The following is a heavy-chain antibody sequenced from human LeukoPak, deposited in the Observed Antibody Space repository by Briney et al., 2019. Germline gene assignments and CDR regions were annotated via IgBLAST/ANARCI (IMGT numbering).Heavy chain of an antibody. Sequence: TSETLSLTCTVFGGSLSRGGYYWNWIRQQPGQGLEWLGYTYHSGTARYNPSFKSRLNMSVDMSRNQFSLNLSSVTVADTALYYCARGGDYGDYFVYWGQGSMVSVSS. J-gene: IGHJ4*02. CDR3: ARGGDYGDYFVY. CDR2: TYHSGTA. D-gene: IGHD4-17*01. CDR1: GGSLSRGGYY. V-gene: IGHV4-31*03.